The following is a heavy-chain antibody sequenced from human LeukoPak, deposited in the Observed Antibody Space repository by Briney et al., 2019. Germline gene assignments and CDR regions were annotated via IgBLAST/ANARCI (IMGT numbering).Heavy chain of an antibody. CDR1: NGPINTYQ. V-gene: IGHV4-59*01. J-gene: IGHJ5*02. Sequence: SETLSLTCTVSNGPINTYQWSWIRQPPGKGLEWIGYIYYSGSTNYNPSLKSRVTISVDTSKNQFSLKLSSVTAADTAVYYCAGDAVGFGWFDPWGQGTLVTVSS. D-gene: IGHD3-16*01. CDR3: AGDAVGFGWFDP. CDR2: IYYSGST.